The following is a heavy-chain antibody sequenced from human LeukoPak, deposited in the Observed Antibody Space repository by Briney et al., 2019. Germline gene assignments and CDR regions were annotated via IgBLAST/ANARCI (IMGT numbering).Heavy chain of an antibody. CDR2: IIPIFGTP. J-gene: IGHJ5*02. V-gene: IGHV1-69*06. D-gene: IGHD3-3*01. Sequence: SVKVSCKASGGTFSSYVISWVRQAPGQGLEWMGGIIPIFGTPNYAQKFQGRVTITADKSTSTAYMELSSLRSEDTAVYYCARVPTIFGVVIRPEGWLDPWGQGTLVTVSS. CDR1: GGTFSSYV. CDR3: ARVPTIFGVVIRPEGWLDP.